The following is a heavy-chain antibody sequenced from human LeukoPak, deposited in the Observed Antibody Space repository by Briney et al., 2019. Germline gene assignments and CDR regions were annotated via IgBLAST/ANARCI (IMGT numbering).Heavy chain of an antibody. D-gene: IGHD6-19*01. CDR1: GGSIGSDY. J-gene: IGHJ4*02. CDR3: AKYGNSGWVIDN. CDR2: IYYTGGT. Sequence: SETLSLTCTVSGGSIGSDYWTWIRQPPGKGLEYIGYIYYTGGTNYNPSLKSRVTISVDTSKNQFSLRLSSVTAADTAAYFCAKYGNSGWVIDNWGQGTLVTVSS. V-gene: IGHV4-59*08.